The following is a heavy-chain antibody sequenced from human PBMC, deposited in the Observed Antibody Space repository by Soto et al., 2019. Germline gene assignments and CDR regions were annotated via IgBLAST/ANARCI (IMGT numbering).Heavy chain of an antibody. D-gene: IGHD3-3*01. CDR2: ISYDGSNK. CDR1: GFTFSSYA. Sequence: QVQLVESGGGVVQPGRSLRLSCAASGFTFSSYAMHWVRQAPGKGLEWVAVISYDGSNKYYADSVKGRFTISRDNSKNTLYLQMNSLRAEDTAVYYCARDLHPPDSGWSGYYVIGYWGQGTLVTVSS. J-gene: IGHJ4*02. CDR3: ARDLHPPDSGWSGYYVIGY. V-gene: IGHV3-30-3*01.